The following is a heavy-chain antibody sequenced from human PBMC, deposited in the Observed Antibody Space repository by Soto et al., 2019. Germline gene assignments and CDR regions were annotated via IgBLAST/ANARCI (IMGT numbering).Heavy chain of an antibody. CDR3: ARLENYYDSSGYYFRGTFDY. V-gene: IGHV4-39*01. J-gene: IGHJ4*02. Sequence: SETLSLTCTVSGGSISSSSYYWGWIRQPPGKGLEWIGSIYYSGSTYYNPSLKSRVTISVDTSKNQFSLKLSSVTAADTAVYYCARLENYYDSSGYYFRGTFDYWGQGTLVT. D-gene: IGHD3-22*01. CDR1: GGSISSSSYY. CDR2: IYYSGST.